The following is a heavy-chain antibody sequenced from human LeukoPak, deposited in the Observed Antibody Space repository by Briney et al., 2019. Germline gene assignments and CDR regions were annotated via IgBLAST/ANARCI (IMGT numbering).Heavy chain of an antibody. CDR3: ARDQFFASDI. V-gene: IGHV3-48*02. CDR1: GFTFSLYS. Sequence: GGSLRPSCAASGFTFSLYSMNWVRQAPGKGLEWVSYISSSSSTIYYADSVQGRFSISRDNARNSLYLQMNSLRDEDTAVYFCARDQFFASDIRGQGTMVTVSS. CDR2: ISSSSSTI. J-gene: IGHJ3*02. D-gene: IGHD3-3*01.